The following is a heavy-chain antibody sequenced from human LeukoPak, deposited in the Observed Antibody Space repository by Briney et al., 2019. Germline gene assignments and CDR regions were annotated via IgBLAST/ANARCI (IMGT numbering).Heavy chain of an antibody. J-gene: IGHJ4*02. CDR2: INPNSGDT. V-gene: IGHV1-2*02. D-gene: IGHD3-10*01. CDR3: AGGGGFGEYGY. CDR1: GYTFTGYY. Sequence: ASVKVSCKASGYTFTGYYMHWVRQAPGQGLEWMGWINPNSGDTNYAQKFQGRVTMTRDTSITTAYMELSRLRSDDTAVYYCAGGGGFGEYGYWGQGTLVTVSS.